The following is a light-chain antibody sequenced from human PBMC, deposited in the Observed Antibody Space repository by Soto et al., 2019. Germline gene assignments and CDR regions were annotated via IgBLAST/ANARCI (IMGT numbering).Light chain of an antibody. CDR3: QQRSNWPAN. J-gene: IGKJ5*01. CDR1: QSVSSSY. V-gene: IGKV3D-20*02. Sequence: EIVLTQSPGTLSLSPGERATLSCRASQSVSSSYLAWYQQKPGQAPRLLIYGASNRATGIPARFSGSGSGTDFTLTISNLEPEDFAVYYCQQRSNWPANFGQGTLLEIK. CDR2: GAS.